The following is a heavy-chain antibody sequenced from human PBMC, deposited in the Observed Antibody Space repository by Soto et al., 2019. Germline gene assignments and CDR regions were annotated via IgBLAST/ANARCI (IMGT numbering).Heavy chain of an antibody. CDR3: ARQASGYSGYDYGGSFFDY. D-gene: IGHD5-12*01. V-gene: IGHV1-69*02. Sequence: KVSCKASGGTFSSYTISWVRQAPGQGLEWMGRIIPILGIANYAQKFQGRVTITADKSTSTAYMELSSLRSEDTAVYYCARQASGYSGYDYGGSFFDYWGQGTLVTVSS. CDR1: GGTFSSYT. CDR2: IIPILGIA. J-gene: IGHJ4*02.